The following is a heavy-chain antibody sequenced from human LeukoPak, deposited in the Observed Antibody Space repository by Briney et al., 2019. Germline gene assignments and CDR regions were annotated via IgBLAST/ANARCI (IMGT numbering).Heavy chain of an antibody. CDR2: IIPIFGTA. CDR1: GGTFSSYA. J-gene: IGHJ5*02. D-gene: IGHD1-14*01. CDR3: ARTWSGAYDH. V-gene: IGHV1-69*13. Sequence: AVKVSCKASGGTFSSYAISWVRQAPGQGLEWMGGIIPIFGTANYAQKFQGRVTITADESTSTAYMELSSLRSQDTAVYYCARTWSGAYDHWGQGTLVTVSS.